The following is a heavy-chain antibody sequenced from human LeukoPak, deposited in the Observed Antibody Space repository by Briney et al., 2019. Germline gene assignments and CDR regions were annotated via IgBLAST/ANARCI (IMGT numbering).Heavy chain of an antibody. CDR3: ARVAGGIYGSGSYLDY. D-gene: IGHD3-10*01. CDR2: INPNSGGT. J-gene: IGHJ4*02. CDR1: GYTFTGYN. V-gene: IGHV1-2*04. Sequence: ASVTVSCKASGYTFTGYNMHWVRQAPGQGLEWMGWINPNSGGTNYAQKFQGWVTMTRDTSISTAYMELSRLRSDDTAVYYCARVAGGIYGSGSYLDYWGQGTLVTVSS.